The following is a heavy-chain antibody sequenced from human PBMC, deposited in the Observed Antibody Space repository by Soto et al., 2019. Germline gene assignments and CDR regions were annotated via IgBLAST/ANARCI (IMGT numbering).Heavy chain of an antibody. CDR1: GYTCTDYH. D-gene: IGHD6-25*01. CDR3: ARDVGSETLQPSYNLFDT. Sequence: GASVKVSCKASGYTCTDYHIPWVRPAPGQGLECMVWLNANNGGAGSAQQFQGRVTVNRDTSITTVYMELSNLRSDDTAVYYCARDVGSETLQPSYNLFDTWGQGTLVTVSS. J-gene: IGHJ5*02. V-gene: IGHV1-2*02. CDR2: LNANNGGA.